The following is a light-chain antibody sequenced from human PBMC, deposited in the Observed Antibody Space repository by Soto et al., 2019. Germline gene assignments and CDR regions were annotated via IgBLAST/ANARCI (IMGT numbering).Light chain of an antibody. CDR1: SSNIGNNA. CDR2: YDV. Sequence: QSVLTQPPSVSEAPRQRVTISCSGSSSNIGNNAVNWYQQLPGKAPKLLIYYDVLLPSGVSDRFSGSKSATSASLAISGLQPEDEADYYCAAWDDSLNGYVFGTGTKVTVL. V-gene: IGLV1-36*01. CDR3: AAWDDSLNGYV. J-gene: IGLJ1*01.